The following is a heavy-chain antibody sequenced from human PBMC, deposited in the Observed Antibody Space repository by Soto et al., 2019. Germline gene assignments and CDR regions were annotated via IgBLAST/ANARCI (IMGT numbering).Heavy chain of an antibody. J-gene: IGHJ6*02. CDR1: GYSFSNHG. CDR3: AREFDFWNGLYGMDV. V-gene: IGHV1-18*01. CDR2: INIYNGNT. Sequence: GASVKVSCKASGYSFSNHGISWVRQAPGQGLEWMGWINIYNGNTNYAQKLQGRVTMTTDTSTSTAYMELRSLRSDDAAVYYCAREFDFWNGLYGMDVWGQGTTVTVSS. D-gene: IGHD3-3*01.